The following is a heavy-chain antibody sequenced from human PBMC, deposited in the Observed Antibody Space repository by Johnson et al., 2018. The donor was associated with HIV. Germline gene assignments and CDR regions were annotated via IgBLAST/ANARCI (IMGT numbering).Heavy chain of an antibody. CDR2: IRYDGSNK. Sequence: VQLVESGGGVVQPGRSLRLSCAASGFTFSSYGMHWVRQAPGKGLEWVAFIRYDGSNKYYADSVKGRFTISRDNSKNTLYLQMNSLRAEDTAVYYCAKDNPRLGGAFDIWGQGTMVTVSS. CDR1: GFTFSSYG. CDR3: AKDNPRLGGAFDI. V-gene: IGHV3-30*02. D-gene: IGHD3-16*01. J-gene: IGHJ3*02.